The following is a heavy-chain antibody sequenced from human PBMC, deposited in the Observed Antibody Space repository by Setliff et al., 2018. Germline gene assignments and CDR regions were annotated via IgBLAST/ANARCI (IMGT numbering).Heavy chain of an antibody. CDR2: INPNSGGT. V-gene: IGHV1-2*02. Sequence: ASVKVSCKTSGYTFTSYYIHWVRQAPGQGLEWMGWINPNSGGTNYAQKFQGRVTMTRDTSISTAYMELSRLRSDDTAVYYCARSAITGTTRKYYYYMDVWGQGTTVTVSS. D-gene: IGHD1-7*01. CDR1: GYTFTSYY. J-gene: IGHJ6*03. CDR3: ARSAITGTTRKYYYYMDV.